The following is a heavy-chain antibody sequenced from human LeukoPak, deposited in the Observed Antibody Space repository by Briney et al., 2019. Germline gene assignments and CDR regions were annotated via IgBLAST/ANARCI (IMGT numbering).Heavy chain of an antibody. CDR1: GYTFTGYY. CDR3: ARDGDPEDYYYYMDA. Sequence: ASVKVSCKASGYTFTGYYMHWVRQAPGQGLEWMGRINPNSGGTNYAQKFQGRVTMTRDTSISTAYMELSRLRSNDTAVYYCARDGDPEDYYYYMDAWGKGTTVTVSS. V-gene: IGHV1-2*06. D-gene: IGHD4-17*01. CDR2: INPNSGGT. J-gene: IGHJ6*03.